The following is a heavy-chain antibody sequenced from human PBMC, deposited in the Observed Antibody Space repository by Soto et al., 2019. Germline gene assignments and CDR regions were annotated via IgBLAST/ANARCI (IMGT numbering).Heavy chain of an antibody. J-gene: IGHJ5*02. D-gene: IGHD3-10*01. Sequence: SVKVSCKASGGTFSSYAISWVRQAPGQGLEWMGGIIPIFGTANYAQKFQGRGTITADESTSTAYMELSSLRSEDTAVYYCSWFGENEWFDPWGQGTMVTVPQ. CDR1: GGTFSSYA. V-gene: IGHV1-69*13. CDR3: SWFGENEWFDP. CDR2: IIPIFGTA.